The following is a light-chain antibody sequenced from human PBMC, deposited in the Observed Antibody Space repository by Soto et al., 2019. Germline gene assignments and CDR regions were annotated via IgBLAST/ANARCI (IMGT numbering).Light chain of an antibody. J-gene: IGKJ1*01. CDR1: QSVRTN. CDR2: GAS. Sequence: DIELTQSPATLSVSAGGTVTLSCRASQSVRTNVAWYQQIPGQAPRLLVYGASTRATGVPARFSGSGSGIEFTLTISSLQSEDSSFYYCQQYCNWPLTWTFGPGTKVQIK. CDR3: QQYCNWPLTWT. V-gene: IGKV3-15*01.